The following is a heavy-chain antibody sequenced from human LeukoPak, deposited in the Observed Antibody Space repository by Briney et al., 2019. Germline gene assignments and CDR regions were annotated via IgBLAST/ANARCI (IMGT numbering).Heavy chain of an antibody. CDR1: GYSISSGYY. Sequence: SETLSLTCTVSGYSISSGYYWGWIRQPPGKGLEWIGSIYHSGSTYYNPSLKSRVTISVDTSKNQFSLKLSSVTAADTAVYYCAGTHLRYFDWLTNHDAFDIWGQGTMVTVSS. D-gene: IGHD3-9*01. J-gene: IGHJ3*02. CDR2: IYHSGST. V-gene: IGHV4-38-2*02. CDR3: AGTHLRYFDWLTNHDAFDI.